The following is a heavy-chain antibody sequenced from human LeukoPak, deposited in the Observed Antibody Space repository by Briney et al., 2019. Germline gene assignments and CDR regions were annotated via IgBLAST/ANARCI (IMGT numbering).Heavy chain of an antibody. CDR3: ARLPHYYDSSGSL. CDR2: MNPNSGNT. V-gene: IGHV1-8*01. Sequence: ASVKVSCKASGYTFTSYDINWVRQDTGQGLEWMGWMNPNSGNTGYAQKFQGRVTMTRNASISTAYMELSSLRSEDTAVYYCARLPHYYDSSGSLWGQGTLVTVSS. CDR1: GYTFTSYD. J-gene: IGHJ4*02. D-gene: IGHD3-22*01.